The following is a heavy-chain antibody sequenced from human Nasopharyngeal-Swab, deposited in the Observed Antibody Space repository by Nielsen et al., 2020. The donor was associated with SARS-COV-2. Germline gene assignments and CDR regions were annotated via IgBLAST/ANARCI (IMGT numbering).Heavy chain of an antibody. CDR1: GFTFSSYW. D-gene: IGHD2-2*02. CDR2: IKQDGGEK. J-gene: IGHJ6*03. Sequence: GGSLRLSCAASGFTFSSYWMSWVRQAPGKGLEWVANIKQDGGEKYYVDSVKGRFTISRDNAKNSLYLQMNSLRAEDTAVYYCARGDIVVVPAAILYYYYYMDVWGKGTTVTVSS. V-gene: IGHV3-7*01. CDR3: ARGDIVVVPAAILYYYYYMDV.